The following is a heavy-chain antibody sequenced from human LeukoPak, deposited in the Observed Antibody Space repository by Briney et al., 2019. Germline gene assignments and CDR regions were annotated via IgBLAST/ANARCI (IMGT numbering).Heavy chain of an antibody. Sequence: SETLSLTCTVSGGSISNYYWTWIRQPPGKGLEWIGNIYYSGSTKYNPSLKSRVTISLDTSKKQFSLKLSSVTAADTAVYYCARGYYDSSGISFDYWGQGTQVTVSS. V-gene: IGHV4-59*01. CDR2: IYYSGST. CDR3: ARGYYDSSGISFDY. J-gene: IGHJ4*02. CDR1: GGSISNYY. D-gene: IGHD3-22*01.